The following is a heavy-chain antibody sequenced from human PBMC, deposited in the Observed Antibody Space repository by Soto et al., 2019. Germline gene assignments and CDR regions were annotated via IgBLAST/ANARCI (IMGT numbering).Heavy chain of an antibody. D-gene: IGHD6-13*01. CDR2: ITWNSGST. V-gene: IGHV3-9*01. CDR1: GFTFSDYG. CDR3: VRRHVSATGIDWFDP. Sequence: GGSLRLSCATSGFTFSDYGMHWVRQPPGRGLEWVSGITWNSGSTTYADSVKGRFTISRDNAKNSLFLQMNSLRGDDTAVYYCVRRHVSATGIDWFDPWGQGTLVTVSS. J-gene: IGHJ5*02.